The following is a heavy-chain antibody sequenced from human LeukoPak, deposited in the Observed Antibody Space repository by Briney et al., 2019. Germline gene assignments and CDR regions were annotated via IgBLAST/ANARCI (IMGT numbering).Heavy chain of an antibody. Sequence: FTSYYMHWVRQAPGQGLEWIGEINHSGSTNYNPSLKSRVTISVDTSKNQFSLKLSSVTAADTAVYYCARDNGIAAAGDFQHWGQGTLVTVSS. V-gene: IGHV4-34*01. CDR2: INHSGST. D-gene: IGHD6-13*01. CDR3: ARDNGIAAAGDFQH. CDR1: FTSYY. J-gene: IGHJ1*01.